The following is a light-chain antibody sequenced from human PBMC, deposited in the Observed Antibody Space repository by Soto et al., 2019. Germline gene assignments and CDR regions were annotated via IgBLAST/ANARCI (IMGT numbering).Light chain of an antibody. CDR2: DAS. CDR1: QSVSGW. J-gene: IGKJ1*01. V-gene: IGKV1-5*01. Sequence: DMQLTQSPFTLSASVVAPVAATGMASQSVSGWLAWYQQKPGEAPKLLIYDASALPRGVPSRFSGSGSGTKFTLTIASLQPDDFATYYCQQYETFSGTFGPGTKVDIK. CDR3: QQYETFSGT.